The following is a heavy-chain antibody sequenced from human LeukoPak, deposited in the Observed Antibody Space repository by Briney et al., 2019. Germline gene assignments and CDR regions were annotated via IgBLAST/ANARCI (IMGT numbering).Heavy chain of an antibody. D-gene: IGHD3-3*01. CDR1: GGTLSSYA. V-gene: IGHV1-69*05. CDR3: ARGGRGGGYDFWS. J-gene: IGHJ4*02. CDR2: IIPIFGTA. Sequence: ASVKVSCKASGGTLSSYAISWVRQAPGQGLEWMGRIIPIFGTANYAQKFQGRVTITTDESTSTAYMELSSLRSEDTAVYYCARGGRGGGYDFWSWGQGTLVTVSS.